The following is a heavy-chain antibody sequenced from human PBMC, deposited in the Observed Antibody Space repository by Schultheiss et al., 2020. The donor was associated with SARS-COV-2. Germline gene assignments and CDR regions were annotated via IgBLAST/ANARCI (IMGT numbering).Heavy chain of an antibody. CDR3: AADYSYGMDV. Sequence: GGSLRLSCAASGFTFSNAWMSWVRQAPGKGLEWVANIKQDGSEKYYVDSVKGRFTISRDNSKNSLYLQMNSLRAEDTAVYYCAADYSYGMDVWGQGTAVTVSS. V-gene: IGHV3-7*01. J-gene: IGHJ6*02. CDR1: GFTFSNAW. CDR2: IKQDGSEK.